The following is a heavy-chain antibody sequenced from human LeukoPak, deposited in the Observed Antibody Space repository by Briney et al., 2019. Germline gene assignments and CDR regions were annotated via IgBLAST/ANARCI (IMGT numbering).Heavy chain of an antibody. V-gene: IGHV4-34*01. J-gene: IGHJ2*01. CDR2: INHSGST. CDR1: GGSFSGYY. Sequence: SETLSLTCAVYGGSFSGYYWSWIRQPPGKGLEWIGEINHSGSTNYNSSLKSRVTISVDTSKNQFSLKLSSVTAADTAVYYCARAPRDTMVRGVIYRWYFDLWGRGTLVTVSS. D-gene: IGHD3-10*01. CDR3: ARAPRDTMVRGVIYRWYFDL.